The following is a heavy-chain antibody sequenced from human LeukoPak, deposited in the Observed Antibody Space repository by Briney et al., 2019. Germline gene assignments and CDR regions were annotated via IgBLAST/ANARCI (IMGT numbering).Heavy chain of an antibody. CDR1: GLNFNTET. CDR3: LRGDRRDF. V-gene: IGHV3-21*01. J-gene: IGHJ4*02. D-gene: IGHD2-21*02. CDR2: IDSSSSSK. Sequence: GGSLRLSCAASGLNFNTETMNWVRQAPGKGLEWLSSIDSSSSSKFYAHSVRGRFIISRDNAKKSLYLQMNSVTAEDTAVYFCLRGDRRDFWGQGTLLVVSS.